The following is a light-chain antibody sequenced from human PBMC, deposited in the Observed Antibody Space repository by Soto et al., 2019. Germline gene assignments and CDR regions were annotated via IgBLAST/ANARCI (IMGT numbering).Light chain of an antibody. Sequence: PGERATLSCRASQSVSSYFAWYQQEPGQAPRLLIYDASTRAAGIPARFSGSGSGTDFTLTISSLEPEDFAVYYCQQRSDWPLTFGGGTKVEIK. CDR3: QQRSDWPLT. V-gene: IGKV3-11*01. CDR1: QSVSSY. J-gene: IGKJ4*01. CDR2: DAS.